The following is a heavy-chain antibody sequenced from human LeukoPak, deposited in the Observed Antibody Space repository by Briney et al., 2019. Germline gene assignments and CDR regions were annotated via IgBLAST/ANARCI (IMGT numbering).Heavy chain of an antibody. CDR3: ARMYSGSYSGYYFDY. V-gene: IGHV4-39*01. CDR1: GGSISSSSYY. Sequence: SETLSLTCTVSGGSISSSSYYWGWIHQPPGKGLEWIGSIYYSGSTYYNPSLKSRVTISVDTSKNQFSLKLSSVTAADTAVYYCARMYSGSYSGYYFDYWGQGTLVTVSS. J-gene: IGHJ4*02. D-gene: IGHD1-26*01. CDR2: IYYSGST.